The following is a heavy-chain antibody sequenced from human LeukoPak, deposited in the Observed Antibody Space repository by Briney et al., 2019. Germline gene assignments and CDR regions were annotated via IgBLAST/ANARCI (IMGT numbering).Heavy chain of an antibody. V-gene: IGHV3-7*01. CDR1: GFTFSSYW. D-gene: IGHD2-2*01. CDR2: IKQDGSEK. J-gene: IGHJ4*02. CDR3: ARDQVVPAAYDY. Sequence: GGSLRLSCAASGFTFSSYWLSWVRQAPGKGLEWVANIKQDGSEKYYVDSVKARFTISRDNAKNSLYLQMNSLRAEDTAVYYCARDQVVPAAYDYWGQGTLVTVSS.